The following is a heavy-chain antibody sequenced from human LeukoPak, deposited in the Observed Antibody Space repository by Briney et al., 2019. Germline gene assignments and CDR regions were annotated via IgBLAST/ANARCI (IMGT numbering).Heavy chain of an antibody. CDR3: ARAYYDSSGYYPLDY. Sequence: ASVTVSCKASGYTFTGYYMHWVRQAPGQGLEWMGRINPNSGGTNYAQKFQGRVTMARDTSISTAYMELSRLRSEDTAVYYCARAYYDSSGYYPLDYWGQGTLVTVSS. CDR1: GYTFTGYY. J-gene: IGHJ4*02. CDR2: INPNSGGT. V-gene: IGHV1-2*06. D-gene: IGHD3-22*01.